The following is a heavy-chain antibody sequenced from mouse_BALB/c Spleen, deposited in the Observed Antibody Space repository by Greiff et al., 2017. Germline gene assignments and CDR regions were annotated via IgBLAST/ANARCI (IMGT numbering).Heavy chain of an antibody. CDR3: ARDRGHAMDY. CDR1: GFTFSDYY. Sequence: EVMLVESGGGLVKPGGSLKLSCAASGFTFSDYYMYWVRQTPEKRLEWVATISDGGSYTYYPDSVKRRFTISRDNAKNNLYLQMSSLKSEDTAMYYCARDRGHAMDYWGQGTSVTVSS. J-gene: IGHJ4*01. D-gene: IGHD3-3*01. V-gene: IGHV5-4*02. CDR2: ISDGGSYT.